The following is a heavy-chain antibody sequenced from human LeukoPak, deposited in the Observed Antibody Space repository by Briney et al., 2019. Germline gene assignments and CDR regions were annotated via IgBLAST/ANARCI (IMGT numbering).Heavy chain of an antibody. CDR1: GASTSSSY. D-gene: IGHD6-13*01. CDR3: ARPIYTSSWYAFDI. J-gene: IGHJ3*02. V-gene: IGHV4-59*08. Sequence: SETLSLTCTVSGASTSSSYWSWIRQSPGKGLEWIGYGYYSGSTYYNPSLRSRVTISVDMSKNQFSLRLNSVTAPDTAVYYCARPIYTSSWYAFDIWGQGTTVTVSS. CDR2: GYYSGST.